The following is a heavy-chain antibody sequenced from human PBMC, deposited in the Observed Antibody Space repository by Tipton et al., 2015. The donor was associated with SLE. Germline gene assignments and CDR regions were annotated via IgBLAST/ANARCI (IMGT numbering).Heavy chain of an antibody. CDR2: IYYSGNT. V-gene: IGHV4-59*12. CDR3: AKDYNHDNADYN. D-gene: IGHD4-17*01. J-gene: IGHJ4*02. Sequence: TLSLTCTVAGGSISSYYWSWTRQPPGKGREWIGSIYYSGNTYYNPSLKSRVTISVDKSKNQFSLKLSSVTVADTAFYYCAKDYNHDNADYNWGQGTLVIVSS. CDR1: GGSISSYY.